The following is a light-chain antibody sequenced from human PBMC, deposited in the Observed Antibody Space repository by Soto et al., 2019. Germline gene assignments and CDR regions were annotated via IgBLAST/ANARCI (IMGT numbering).Light chain of an antibody. Sequence: EIVLTXXPXTLSLSPGERATLSCRASQSVGSTYLAWYQQKPGQAPRLLIYGASSRAAGIPDRFSGSGSGTDFTLTISRLEPEDFAVYYCQQYGSSPLTFGLGTKVEIK. CDR2: GAS. CDR1: QSVGSTY. J-gene: IGKJ1*01. CDR3: QQYGSSPLT. V-gene: IGKV3-20*01.